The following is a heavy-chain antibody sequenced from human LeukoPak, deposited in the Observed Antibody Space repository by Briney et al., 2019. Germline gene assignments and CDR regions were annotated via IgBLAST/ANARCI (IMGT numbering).Heavy chain of an antibody. D-gene: IGHD5-18*01. CDR3: ARSGYSYGHDY. V-gene: IGHV4-39*07. CDR2: IHYSGST. CDR1: GGSIRSSNNY. J-gene: IGHJ4*02. Sequence: PSETLSLTCTVSGGSIRSSNNYWGWIRQPPGKGLEWIGGIHYSGSTYYYPSLKSRVTLSVDTSKNQFSLKLSSVTAADTAVYYCARSGYSYGHDYWGQGTLVTVPS.